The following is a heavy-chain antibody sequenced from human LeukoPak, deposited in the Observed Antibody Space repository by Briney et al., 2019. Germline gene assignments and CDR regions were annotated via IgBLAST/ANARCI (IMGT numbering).Heavy chain of an antibody. V-gene: IGHV1-2*02. CDR3: ARQGVDDILTGYDY. CDR2: INPNSGGT. D-gene: IGHD3-9*01. Sequence: GASVTVSCKASGYTFTGYYMHWVRQAPGQGLEWMGWINPNSGGTNYAQKFQGRVTMTRDTSISTAYMELSRLRSDDTAVYYCARQGVDDILTGYDYWGQGTLVTVSS. CDR1: GYTFTGYY. J-gene: IGHJ4*02.